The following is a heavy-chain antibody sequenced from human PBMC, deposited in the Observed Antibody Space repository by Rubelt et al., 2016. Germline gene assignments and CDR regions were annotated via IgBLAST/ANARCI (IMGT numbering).Heavy chain of an antibody. CDR1: GGSFTDYY. Sequence: QVQLQQWGAGLLKPSETLSLTCAVYGGSFTDYYWTWIRQPPGKGLEWIGEINHSGSTNYNSSLKSRATISVDTSKSQFSLRLNSVTAADTALYYCARGHYTRVGRASLHYWGQGTLVTVSS. CDR2: INHSGST. J-gene: IGHJ4*02. D-gene: IGHD1-26*01. CDR3: ARGHYTRVGRASLHY. V-gene: IGHV4-34*01.